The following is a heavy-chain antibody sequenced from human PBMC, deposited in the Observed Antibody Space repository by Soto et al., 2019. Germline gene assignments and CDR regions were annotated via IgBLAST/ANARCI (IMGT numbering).Heavy chain of an antibody. V-gene: IGHV3-30*18. D-gene: IGHD3-10*01. CDR3: AKTESGRITIVRGPFDY. CDR2: ISYDGSNK. J-gene: IGHJ4*02. Sequence: GGSLRLSCAASGFTFSSSGMHWVRQAPGKGLEWVAVISYDGSNKYYADSVKGRFTISRDNSKNTLYLQMNSLRAEDTAVYYCAKTESGRITIVRGPFDYWGQGTLVTVSS. CDR1: GFTFSSSG.